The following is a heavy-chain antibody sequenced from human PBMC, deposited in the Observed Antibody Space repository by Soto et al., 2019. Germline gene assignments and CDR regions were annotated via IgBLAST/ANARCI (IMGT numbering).Heavy chain of an antibody. CDR1: GGSISSGGYY. CDR2: LHSGGTT. D-gene: IGHD6-19*01. V-gene: IGHV4-39*01. J-gene: IGHJ4*02. Sequence: QLQLQESGPGLVTPSETLSLICLVSGGSISSGGYYWGWIRQPPGKGLEWIGTLHSGGTTFYNPSLYSRVTTSVDTSKNQFFLNLGSVTAADTAVYFCARQPTGERQWTFDYWGQGTLVTVSS. CDR3: ARQPTGERQWTFDY.